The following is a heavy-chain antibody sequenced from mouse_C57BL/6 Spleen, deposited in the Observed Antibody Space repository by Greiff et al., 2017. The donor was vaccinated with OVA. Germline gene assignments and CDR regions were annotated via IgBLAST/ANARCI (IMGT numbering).Heavy chain of an antibody. CDR2: IDPSDSYT. CDR1: GYTFTSYW. Sequence: QVQLQQPGAELVKPGASVKLSCKASGYTFTSYWMQWVKQRPGQGLEWIGEIDPSDSYTNYNQKFKGKATLTVDTSSSTAYMQLSSLTSEDSAVYYCASSTSYRGQGTTLTVSS. D-gene: IGHD2-14*01. J-gene: IGHJ2*01. CDR3: ASSTSY. V-gene: IGHV1-50*01.